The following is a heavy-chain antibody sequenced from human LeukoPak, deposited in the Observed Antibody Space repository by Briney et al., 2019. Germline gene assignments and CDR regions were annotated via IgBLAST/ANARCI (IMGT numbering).Heavy chain of an antibody. CDR3: ARQGVRGVIIYWYFDL. J-gene: IGHJ2*01. D-gene: IGHD3-10*01. V-gene: IGHV3-20*01. CDR1: GFTFSSYA. CDR2: INWNGGST. Sequence: GGSLRLSCAASGFTFSSYAMSWVRQAPGKGLEWVSGINWNGGSTGYADSVKGRFTISRDNAKNSLYLQMNSLRAEDTALYHCARQGVRGVIIYWYFDLWGRGTLVTVSS.